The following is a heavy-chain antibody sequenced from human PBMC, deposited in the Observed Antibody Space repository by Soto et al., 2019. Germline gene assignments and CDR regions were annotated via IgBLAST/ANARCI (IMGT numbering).Heavy chain of an antibody. CDR1: GGTFSNSP. CDR3: ARDQVGASSFDY. CDR2: IIPSPART. Sequence: QVQLVQSGAELRKPGSAVKLSCKASGGTFSNSPISWVRQIPGQGPEWMGRIIPSPARTIYSRKFRGRVTLTADKSTQTVYMTLSSLTTEDSGVYYCARDQVGASSFDYWGQGTRVPVSS. V-gene: IGHV1-69*08. J-gene: IGHJ4*02. D-gene: IGHD1-26*01.